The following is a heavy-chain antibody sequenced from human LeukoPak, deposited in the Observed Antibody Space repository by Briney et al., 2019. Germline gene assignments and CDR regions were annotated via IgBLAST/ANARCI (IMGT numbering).Heavy chain of an antibody. V-gene: IGHV1-8*01. CDR2: MNPNSGAT. Sequence: ASVKVSCKASGYTFTNYDFNWVRQATGQGLEWMGWMNPNSGATGYAQKFQGRVTMTRDTSINTAYMELSSLRSEDTAVYYCARRELPRYGGKPDYWGQGTLVTVSS. CDR1: GYTFTNYD. J-gene: IGHJ4*02. D-gene: IGHD4/OR15-4a*01. CDR3: ARRELPRYGGKPDY.